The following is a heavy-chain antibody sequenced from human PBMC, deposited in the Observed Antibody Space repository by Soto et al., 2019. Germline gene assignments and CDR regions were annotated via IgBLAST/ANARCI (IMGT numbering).Heavy chain of an antibody. CDR3: VRGLDSTCWRMDV. CDR2: IYSGGKT. CDR1: GFPVSSYH. Sequence: EVQLVESGGGLVQPGGSLRLSCAASGFPVSSYHMSWVRQVPGKGLECVSVIYSGGKTYYADSVKGRFTISRDNSKNTLYFQMNSLRTEDTAMYYCVRGLDSTCWRMDVWGEGTTVTVSS. V-gene: IGHV3-66*01. D-gene: IGHD1-1*01. J-gene: IGHJ6*03.